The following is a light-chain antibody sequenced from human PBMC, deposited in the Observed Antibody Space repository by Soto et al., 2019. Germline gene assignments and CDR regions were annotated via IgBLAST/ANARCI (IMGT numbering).Light chain of an antibody. CDR2: GAS. CDR1: ESVGSSY. J-gene: IGKJ4*01. V-gene: IGKV3-20*01. CDR3: QQYGSSPLT. Sequence: EIVLTQSPGTLSLSPGERATLSCRASESVGSSYLAWYQQKPGQAPRLLIYGASSRATGIPDRFSGSGSGTDFTLTISRLEPEDSAVYDCQQYGSSPLTFGGGTKVEIK.